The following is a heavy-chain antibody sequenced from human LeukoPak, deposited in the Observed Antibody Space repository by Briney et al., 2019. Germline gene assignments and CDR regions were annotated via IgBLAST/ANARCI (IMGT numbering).Heavy chain of an antibody. J-gene: IGHJ5*01. Sequence: SETLSLTCTVSGGSISSSSYYWGWIRQPPGKGLEWIGSIYYSGSTYYNPSLKSRVTISVDTSKNQFSLKLNSVTAADTAVYYCARHYSSGWSDCWGQGTLVTVSS. V-gene: IGHV4-39*01. CDR3: ARHYSSGWSDC. CDR2: IYYSGST. CDR1: GGSISSSSYY. D-gene: IGHD6-19*01.